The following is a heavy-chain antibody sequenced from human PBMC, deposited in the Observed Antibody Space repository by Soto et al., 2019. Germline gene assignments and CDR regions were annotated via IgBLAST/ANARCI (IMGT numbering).Heavy chain of an antibody. J-gene: IGHJ4*02. CDR2: IYYSGST. CDR1: GGSISSYY. D-gene: IGHD3-22*01. Sequence: QVQLQESGPGLVKPSETLSLTCTVSGGSISSYYWSWIRQPPGKGLEWIGYIYYSGSTNYNPSLKSRVTISVDTSKNQFSLKLSSVTAADTAVYYCARDAYDSSGLIFDYWGQGTLVTVSS. CDR3: ARDAYDSSGLIFDY. V-gene: IGHV4-59*01.